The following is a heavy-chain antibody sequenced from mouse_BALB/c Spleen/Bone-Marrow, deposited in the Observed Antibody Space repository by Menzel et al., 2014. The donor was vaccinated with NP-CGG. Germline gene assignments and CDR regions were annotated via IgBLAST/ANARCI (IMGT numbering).Heavy chain of an antibody. D-gene: IGHD1-1*01. CDR2: IRNKANGYTT. CDR1: GFTFTDYY. CDR3: ARDRNYDINWYFDV. V-gene: IGHV7-3*02. Sequence: EVKVVESGGGLVQPGGSLRLSCATSGFTFTDYYMSWVRQPPGKALEWLGFIRNKANGYTTEYSASVKGRFTISRDNSQSILYLQMNILRTEDSATYYCARDRNYDINWYFDVWGAGTTVTDSS. J-gene: IGHJ1*01.